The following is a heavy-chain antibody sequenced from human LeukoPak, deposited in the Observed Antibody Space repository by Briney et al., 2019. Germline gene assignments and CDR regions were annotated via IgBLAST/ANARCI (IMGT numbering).Heavy chain of an antibody. CDR2: IYSGGST. CDR3: AREDYYDSSGYDY. V-gene: IGHV3-66*01. D-gene: IGHD3-22*01. Sequence: GGSLRLSCAASGFTVSSNCMSWVRQAPGKGLEWVSVIYSGGSTYYADSVKGRFTISRDNSKNTLYLQMNSLRAEDTAVYYCAREDYYDSSGYDYWGQGTLVTVSS. CDR1: GFTVSSNC. J-gene: IGHJ4*02.